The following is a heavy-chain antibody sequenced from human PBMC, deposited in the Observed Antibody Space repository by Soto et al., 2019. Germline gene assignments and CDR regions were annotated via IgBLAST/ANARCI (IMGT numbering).Heavy chain of an antibody. D-gene: IGHD2-2*01. J-gene: IGHJ4*02. CDR3: ATRRNCSSTSCVFDN. V-gene: IGHV3-23*01. CDR1: GFTFSSYA. CDR2: ISGSGGST. Sequence: GSLRLSCAASGFTFSSYAMSWVRQAPGKGLEWVSAISGSGGSTYYADSVKGRFTISRDNSKNTLYLQMNSLRAEDTAVYYCATRRNCSSTSCVFDNWGQGTQVTVSS.